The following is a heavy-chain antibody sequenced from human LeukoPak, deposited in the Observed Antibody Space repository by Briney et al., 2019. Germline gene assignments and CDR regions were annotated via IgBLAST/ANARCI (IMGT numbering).Heavy chain of an antibody. D-gene: IGHD3-22*01. Sequence: SETLSLTCTVSGGSISSYYWSWIRQPAGKGLEWIGRIYTSGSTNYNPSLKSRVTMSVDTSKNQFSLKLSSVTAADTAVYYCARILYYYDSSGYLLYWFDPWGRGTLVTVSS. V-gene: IGHV4-4*07. CDR2: IYTSGST. CDR3: ARILYYYDSSGYLLYWFDP. J-gene: IGHJ5*02. CDR1: GGSISSYY.